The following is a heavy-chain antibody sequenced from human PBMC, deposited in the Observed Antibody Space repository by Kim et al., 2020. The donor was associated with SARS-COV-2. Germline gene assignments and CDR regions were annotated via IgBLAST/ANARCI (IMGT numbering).Heavy chain of an antibody. CDR2: ISWNSGSI. CDR1: GFTFGDYA. CDR3: AKDKRGFGSSGWSFDY. Sequence: GGSLRLSCAASGFTFGDYAMHWVRQAPGKGLEWVSGISWNSGSIGYADSVKGRFTISRDNAKNSLYLQMNSLRAEDTALYYCAKDKRGFGSSGWSFDYWGQGTLVTVSS. D-gene: IGHD6-19*01. V-gene: IGHV3-9*01. J-gene: IGHJ4*02.